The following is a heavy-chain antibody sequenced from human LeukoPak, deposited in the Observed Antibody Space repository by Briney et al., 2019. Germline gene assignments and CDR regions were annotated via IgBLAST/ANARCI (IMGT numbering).Heavy chain of an antibody. CDR3: ARTYSNYNYFDF. V-gene: IGHV4-61*09. CDR1: GGSISSGTYY. Sequence: PSETLSLTCTVSGGSISSGTYYWSWIRQPAGKGLEWIGHIYTSGSTNYNPSLKSRVTISVGTSKNQFSLRLNSVTAADTAMYYCARTYSNYNYFDFWGQGTLVTVSS. J-gene: IGHJ4*02. D-gene: IGHD4-11*01. CDR2: IYTSGST.